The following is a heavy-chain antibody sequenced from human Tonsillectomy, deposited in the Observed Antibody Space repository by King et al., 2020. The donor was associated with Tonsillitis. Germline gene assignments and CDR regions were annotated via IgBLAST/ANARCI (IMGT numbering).Heavy chain of an antibody. CDR2: INHSGST. CDR3: ARGHRPGGITMVRGVSHFDY. V-gene: IGHV4-34*01. Sequence: VQLQQWGAGLLKPSETLSLTCAVYGGSFSGYYWSWIRQPPGKGLEWIGEINHSGSTNYNPYLKSRVTVSVDTSKNQFSLKLSSVTAADTAVYYCARGHRPGGITMVRGVSHFDYWGQGTLVTVSS. CDR1: GGSFSGYY. D-gene: IGHD3-10*01. J-gene: IGHJ4*02.